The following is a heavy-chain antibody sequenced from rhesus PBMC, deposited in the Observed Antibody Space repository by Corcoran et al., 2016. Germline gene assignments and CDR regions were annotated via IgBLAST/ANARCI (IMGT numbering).Heavy chain of an antibody. CDR1: GFTFSDYY. V-gene: IGHV3-184*01. J-gene: IGHJ4*01. CDR3: TTDLFLVVVSATPNY. D-gene: IGHD2-8*01. Sequence: EVQLMESGGGLVQPGGSLRLSRVASGFTFSDYYMYWVGQAPGKGLEWVGFIKNKSSGGTAEYAASVKGRFTISRDDSKSLAYLQMSSLKTEDTAVYYCTTDLFLVVVSATPNYWGQGVLVTVSS. CDR2: IKNKSSGGTA.